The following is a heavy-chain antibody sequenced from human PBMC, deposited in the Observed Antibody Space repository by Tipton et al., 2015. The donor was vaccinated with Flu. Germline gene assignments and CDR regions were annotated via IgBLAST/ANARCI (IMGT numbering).Heavy chain of an antibody. V-gene: IGHV1-18*01. J-gene: IGHJ6*02. CDR1: GYTFTNFG. Sequence: QLVQSGVEVKKPGASVKVSCKASGYTFTNFGITWVRQAPGQGLEWMGWISGYNGDTNYAEKLQGRVTMTTDASTHTAYMELRSLKSDDTAMYYCARDRGSYNIHLEYHYYCGMGVWGQGTTVTVSS. CDR3: ARDRGSYNIHLEYHYYCGMGV. CDR2: ISGYNGDT. D-gene: IGHD1-26*01.